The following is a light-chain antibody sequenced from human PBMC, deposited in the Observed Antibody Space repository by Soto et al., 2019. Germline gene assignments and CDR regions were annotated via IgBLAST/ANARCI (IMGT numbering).Light chain of an antibody. CDR3: QQGSNWPPG. CDR2: GVS. V-gene: IGKV3D-20*02. J-gene: IGKJ5*01. CDR1: QTVTSGY. Sequence: EILLTQSPDTLSCSPGERATLSGRASQTVTSGYLAWYQQRPGQAPRLLIYGVSTGATGIPDRFSGSGSGTDFALTISRVEPEDVAVYYCQQGSNWPPGFGQGTRLEIK.